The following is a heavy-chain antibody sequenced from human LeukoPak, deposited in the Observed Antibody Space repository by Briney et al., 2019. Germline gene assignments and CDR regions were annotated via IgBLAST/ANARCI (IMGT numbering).Heavy chain of an antibody. CDR1: GFTFSVYY. J-gene: IGHJ5*02. Sequence: GGSLRLSCAASGFTFSVYYMSWIRQAPGKGLEWVSYISSSGSTIYYADSVKGRFTISRDNAKNSLYLQMNSLRAEDTAVYYCARYGYDYGDYGVTNWFDPWGQGTLVTVSS. D-gene: IGHD4-17*01. CDR3: ARYGYDYGDYGVTNWFDP. V-gene: IGHV3-11*01. CDR2: ISSSGSTI.